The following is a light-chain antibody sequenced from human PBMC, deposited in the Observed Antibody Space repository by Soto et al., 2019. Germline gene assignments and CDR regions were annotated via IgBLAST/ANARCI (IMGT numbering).Light chain of an antibody. CDR3: QSYDNSLSVYV. J-gene: IGLJ1*01. Sequence: QSVLTQPPSVSGAPGQRVTISCTGSSSNIGATYDVQWYQQLPGTAPKLLIYANVNRPSGVPDRFSASKSGTSASLAITGLQAVDEADYYCQSYDNSLSVYVFGAGTKVTVL. CDR2: ANV. CDR1: SSNIGATYD. V-gene: IGLV1-40*01.